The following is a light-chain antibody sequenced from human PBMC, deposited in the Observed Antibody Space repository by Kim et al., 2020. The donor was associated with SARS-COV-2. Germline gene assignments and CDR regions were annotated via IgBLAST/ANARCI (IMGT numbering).Light chain of an antibody. J-gene: IGLJ3*02. Sequence: GQSITISCTGTSSDVGAYDYISWYQQLPGKAPSLMIYDVSERPSGVSYRFSGSKSGNTASLTISRLRAEDEADYYCSSYTSSSSWVFGGGTQLTVL. CDR1: SSDVGAYDY. V-gene: IGLV2-14*03. CDR2: DVS. CDR3: SSYTSSSSWV.